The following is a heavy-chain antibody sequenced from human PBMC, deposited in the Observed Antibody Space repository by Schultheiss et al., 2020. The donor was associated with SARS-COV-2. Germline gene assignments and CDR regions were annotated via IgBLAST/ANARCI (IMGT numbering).Heavy chain of an antibody. Sequence: GESLKISCRASGFTFSNYWMNWVRQGPTRGLEWVTNINQDGTKINYLDSVKGRFTISRDNAKELVNLQMNSLRAEDTAVYYCARGPDGYNAGRVDLWGQGTLVTVSS. CDR2: INQDGTKI. CDR1: GFTFSNYW. J-gene: IGHJ5*02. V-gene: IGHV3-7*03. D-gene: IGHD5-24*01. CDR3: ARGPDGYNAGRVDL.